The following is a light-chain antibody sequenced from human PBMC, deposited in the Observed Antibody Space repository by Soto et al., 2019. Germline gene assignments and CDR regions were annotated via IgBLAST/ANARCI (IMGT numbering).Light chain of an antibody. CDR1: QSISSW. CDR3: QQKKINPPP. J-gene: IGKJ1*01. V-gene: IGKV1-5*03. Sequence: DIQMTQSPSTLSASVGDRVTITCRASQSISSWLAWYQQKPGKAPKLLIYKASSLESGVPSRFSGSGSGRNFTLPSSTRQLDVFQTFNRQQKKINPPPFGKGPK. CDR2: KAS.